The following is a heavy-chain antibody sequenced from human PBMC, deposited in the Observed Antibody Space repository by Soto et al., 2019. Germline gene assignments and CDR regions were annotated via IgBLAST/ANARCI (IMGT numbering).Heavy chain of an antibody. J-gene: IGHJ5*02. CDR2: IIPIFGTA. D-gene: IGHD6-13*01. V-gene: IGHV1-69*01. CDR3: VREKRPYSSPGIWFDP. Sequence: QVQLVQSGAEVKKPGSSVKVSCKASGGTFSSYAISWVRQAPGQGLEWMGGIIPIFGTANYAQKFQGRVTITADESTSTAYMELSSLRSEDTAVYYCVREKRPYSSPGIWFDPWGQGTLVTVSS. CDR1: GGTFSSYA.